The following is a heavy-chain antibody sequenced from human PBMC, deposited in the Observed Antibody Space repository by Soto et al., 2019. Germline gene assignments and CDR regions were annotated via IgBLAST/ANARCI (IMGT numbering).Heavy chain of an antibody. CDR1: GFTFSSYA. J-gene: IGHJ4*02. CDR2: ISGSGGST. V-gene: IGHV3-23*01. Sequence: EVQLLESGGGLVQPGGSLRLSCAASGFTFSSYAMSWVRQAPGKGLEWVSAISGSGGSTYYADSVKGRFTISRDNSKNPLYLQMNSLRAEDTAVYYCAKRGYSSGWSHYFDYWGQGTLVTVSS. D-gene: IGHD6-19*01. CDR3: AKRGYSSGWSHYFDY.